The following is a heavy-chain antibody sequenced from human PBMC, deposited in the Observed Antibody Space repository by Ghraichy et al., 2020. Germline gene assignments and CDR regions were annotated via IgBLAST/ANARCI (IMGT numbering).Heavy chain of an antibody. CDR1: GYSISSGYY. Sequence: ESLNISCTVSGYSISSGYYWGWIRQPPGKGLEWIGSIYHSGSTYYNPSLKSRVTISVDTSKNQFSLKLSSVTAADTAVYYCARDDYGDHGGVDYWGQGTLVTVSS. D-gene: IGHD4-17*01. V-gene: IGHV4-38-2*02. CDR2: IYHSGST. CDR3: ARDDYGDHGGVDY. J-gene: IGHJ4*02.